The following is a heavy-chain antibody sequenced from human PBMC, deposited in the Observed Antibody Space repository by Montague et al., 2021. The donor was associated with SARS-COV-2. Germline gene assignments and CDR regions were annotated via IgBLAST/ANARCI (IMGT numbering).Heavy chain of an antibody. V-gene: IGHV3-30*04. CDR1: RLPFNGYA. CDR3: AKELALAGQDYSYGMDV. D-gene: IGHD6-19*01. Sequence: SLRLSCAASRLPFNGYAMHWVRQAPGKGLEWLTFISHDESNHRYADSVKGRFTISRDNSKNTLYLQMNSLRAEDTAVYYCAKELALAGQDYSYGMDVWGQGTPVTVSS. CDR2: ISHDESNH. J-gene: IGHJ6*02.